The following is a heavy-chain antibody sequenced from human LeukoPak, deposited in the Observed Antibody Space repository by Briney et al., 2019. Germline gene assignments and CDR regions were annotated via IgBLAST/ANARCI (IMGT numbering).Heavy chain of an antibody. V-gene: IGHV4-39*01. CDR3: ARGGYCSSTSCYYYYYYMDV. Sequence: SETLSLTCTVSGGSISSSSYYWGWIRQPPGKGLEWIGSIYYSGSTYYNPSLKSRVTISVDTSKNQFSLKLSSVTAADTAVYYCARGGYCSSTSCYYYYYYMDVWGKGTTVTVSS. J-gene: IGHJ6*03. D-gene: IGHD2-2*01. CDR1: GGSISSSSYY. CDR2: IYYSGST.